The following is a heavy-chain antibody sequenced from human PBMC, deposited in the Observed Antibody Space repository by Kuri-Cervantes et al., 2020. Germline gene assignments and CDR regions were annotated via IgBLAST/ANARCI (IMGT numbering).Heavy chain of an antibody. CDR3: AREQQPQWGLCYFDL. J-gene: IGHJ2*01. CDR1: GFTFSSYG. V-gene: IGHV3-33*01. D-gene: IGHD6-13*01. CDR2: IWYDGSNK. Sequence: GESLKISCAASGFTFSSYGMHWVRQAPGKGLEWVAVIWYDGSNKYYADSVKGRFTISRDNSKNTLYLQMNSLRAEDTAVYYCAREQQPQWGLCYFDLWGRGTLVTVSS.